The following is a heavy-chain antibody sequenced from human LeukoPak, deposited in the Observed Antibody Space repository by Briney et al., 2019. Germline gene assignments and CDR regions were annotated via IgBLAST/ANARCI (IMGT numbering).Heavy chain of an antibody. CDR3: ARDYFGSGFFDY. Sequence: SETLSLTCTVSGGSISSGGYYWSWIRQHPGKGLEWIGYIYYSGSTYYNPSLKSRVTISVDTSKNQFSLKLSSVTAADTAVYYCARDYFGSGFFDYWGQGILVTVSS. CDR2: IYYSGST. V-gene: IGHV4-31*03. D-gene: IGHD3-10*01. J-gene: IGHJ4*02. CDR1: GGSISSGGYY.